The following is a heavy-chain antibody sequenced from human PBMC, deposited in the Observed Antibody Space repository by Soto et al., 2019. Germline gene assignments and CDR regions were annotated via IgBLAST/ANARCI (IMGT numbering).Heavy chain of an antibody. V-gene: IGHV4-59*01. CDR2: IYYSGRT. D-gene: IGHD3-10*02. J-gene: IGHJ4*02. Sequence: QVQLQESGPGLVKPSETLSLTCTVSGGSISSYYWSWIRQHPGKGLEWIGYIYYSGRTNYNPSLKSRVTISVAAAMDEYSLTMSSVTAADTAVYLFAVCYGGSFVDWGQGTLVTVSS. CDR1: GGSISSYY. CDR3: AVCYGGSFVD.